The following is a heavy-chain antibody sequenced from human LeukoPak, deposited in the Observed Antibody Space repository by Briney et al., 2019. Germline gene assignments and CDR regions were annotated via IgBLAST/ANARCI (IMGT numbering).Heavy chain of an antibody. J-gene: IGHJ4*02. Sequence: GGSLRLSCAASGFTFSSYAMSRVRQAPGKGLEWVSAISGSGGSTYYADSVKGRFTISRGNSKNTLYLQMNSLRAEDTAVYYCARSRLRLGELSLYSYYFDYWGQGTLVTVSS. CDR1: GFTFSSYA. CDR2: ISGSGGST. V-gene: IGHV3-23*01. D-gene: IGHD3-16*02. CDR3: ARSRLRLGELSLYSYYFDY.